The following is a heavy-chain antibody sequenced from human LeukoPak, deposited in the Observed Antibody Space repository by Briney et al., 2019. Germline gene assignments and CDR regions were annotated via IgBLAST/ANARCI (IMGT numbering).Heavy chain of an antibody. V-gene: IGHV4-39*01. J-gene: IGHJ3*02. D-gene: IGHD6-19*01. Sequence: SETLSLTCTVSGGSMSSGTYYWGWIRQPPGKGLEWIGSSTYYNPSLKSRVTISVDTSKNQFSLKLSSVTAADTAVYYCARQWLVILSDAFDIWGPGTMVIVSS. CDR3: ARQWLVILSDAFDI. CDR1: GGSMSSGTYY. CDR2: ST.